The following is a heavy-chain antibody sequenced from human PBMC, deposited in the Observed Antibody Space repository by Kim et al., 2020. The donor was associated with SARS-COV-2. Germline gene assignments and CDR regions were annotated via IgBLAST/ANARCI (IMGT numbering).Heavy chain of an antibody. CDR3: ARENSSGWSYAWYDYYGMDV. D-gene: IGHD6-19*01. Sequence: RFTISRDNSKNTLYLQMNSLRAEDTAVYYCARENSSGWSYAWYDYYGMDVWGQGTTVTVSS. V-gene: IGHV3-30*07. J-gene: IGHJ6*02.